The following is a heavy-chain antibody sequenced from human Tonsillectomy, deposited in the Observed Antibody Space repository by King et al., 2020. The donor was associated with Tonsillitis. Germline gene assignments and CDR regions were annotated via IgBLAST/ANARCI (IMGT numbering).Heavy chain of an antibody. Sequence: VQLVESGGGLVQPGRSLRLSCTASGFTFGDYAMRWFRQAPGKGLEWVGFIRSKAYGRTTADAASVKGRFTISRDDSKSIAYLQMKSLKTEDTAVYYCRIVVVVAASDAFDIWGQGTMVTVSS. D-gene: IGHD2-15*01. J-gene: IGHJ3*02. CDR1: GFTFGDYA. V-gene: IGHV3-49*03. CDR2: IRSKAYGRTT. CDR3: RIVVVVAASDAFDI.